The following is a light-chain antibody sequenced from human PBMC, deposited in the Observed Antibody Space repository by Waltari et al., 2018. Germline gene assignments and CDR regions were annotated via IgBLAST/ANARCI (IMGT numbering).Light chain of an antibody. CDR3: AAWDDSLNGYVV. J-gene: IGLJ2*01. CDR1: SPNIGSNT. Sequence: QSVLTQPPSASGTPGQRVTISCSGSSPNIGSNTVKWYQKLPGTAPKLLTYSNNRRPSGVPDRFSGSKSGTSASLAISGLQSEDEADYYCAAWDDSLNGYVVFGGGTKLTVL. V-gene: IGLV1-44*01. CDR2: SNN.